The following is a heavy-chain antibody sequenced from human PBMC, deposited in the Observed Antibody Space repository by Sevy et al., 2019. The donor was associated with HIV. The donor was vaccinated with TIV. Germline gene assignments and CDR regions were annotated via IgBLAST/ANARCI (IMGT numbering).Heavy chain of an antibody. Sequence: GGSLRLSCAASGFTFSSYAMSWVRQAPGKGLEWVSAISGSGGSTYYADSLKGRFTISRDNSKNTLYLQMNSLRAEDTAVYYCAKYQGSSGYFGYWGQGTLVTVSS. J-gene: IGHJ4*02. CDR3: AKYQGSSGYFGY. CDR1: GFTFSSYA. V-gene: IGHV3-23*01. D-gene: IGHD3-22*01. CDR2: ISGSGGST.